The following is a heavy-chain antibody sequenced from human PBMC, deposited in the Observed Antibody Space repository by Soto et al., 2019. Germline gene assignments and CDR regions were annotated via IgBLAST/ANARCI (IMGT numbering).Heavy chain of an antibody. CDR3: AHAFGGTSWPNDAFDI. CDR2: ICWDDDQ. D-gene: IGHD3-3*02. Sequence: QITLKESGPPLVKPTQSLTLTCTVSGFSLSGDGVGVGWIRQPPGKALEWLALICWDDDQRYSPSLKTRLTITKDTSKNQVVLTMTNMDPVDTATYYCAHAFGGTSWPNDAFDIWGQGTVVTVSS. CDR1: GFSLSGDGVG. J-gene: IGHJ3*02. V-gene: IGHV2-5*02.